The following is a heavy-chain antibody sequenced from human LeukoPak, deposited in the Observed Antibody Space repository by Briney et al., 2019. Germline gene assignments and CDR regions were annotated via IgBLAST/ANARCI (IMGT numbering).Heavy chain of an antibody. CDR2: ISGSGGST. CDR1: GFTFSSYA. V-gene: IGHV3-23*01. J-gene: IGHJ5*02. Sequence: PGGSLRLSCAASGFTFSSYAMTGVRQAQGKGLEGVSTISGSGGSTYYADSVKGRFAISRDNSKDTLYLQMNSLRVEDTAVYYCAKAGTPVLTGYLNYFDPWGQGTLVTVSS. D-gene: IGHD3-9*01. CDR3: AKAGTPVLTGYLNYFDP.